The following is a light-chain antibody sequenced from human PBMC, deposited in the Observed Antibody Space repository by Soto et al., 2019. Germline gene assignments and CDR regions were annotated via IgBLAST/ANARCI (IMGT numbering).Light chain of an antibody. J-gene: IGLJ2*01. CDR1: SSDVGGYNY. V-gene: IGLV2-14*03. CDR2: DVS. Sequence: QSALTQPASVSGSPGQSITISCTGTSSDVGGYNYVSWYQHHPGKAPKLIIYDVSNRPSGVSNRFSGSKSGNTASLTISGLHAEDEAEYYCSSYTGSSTPVVFGGGTKVTVL. CDR3: SSYTGSSTPVV.